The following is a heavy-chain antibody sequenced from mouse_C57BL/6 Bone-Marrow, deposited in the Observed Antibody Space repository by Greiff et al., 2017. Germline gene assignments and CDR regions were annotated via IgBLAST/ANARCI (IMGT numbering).Heavy chain of an antibody. Sequence: QVQLKESGAELVKPGASVKISCKASGYAFSSYWMNWVKQRPGKGLEWIGQIYPGDGDTNYNGKFKGKAPLTADKSSSTAYMQLSSLTSEDAAVYYCARSYYGSFYWYFDVWGTGTTVTVSS. J-gene: IGHJ1*03. CDR2: IYPGDGDT. CDR1: GYAFSSYW. D-gene: IGHD1-1*01. CDR3: ARSYYGSFYWYFDV. V-gene: IGHV1-80*01.